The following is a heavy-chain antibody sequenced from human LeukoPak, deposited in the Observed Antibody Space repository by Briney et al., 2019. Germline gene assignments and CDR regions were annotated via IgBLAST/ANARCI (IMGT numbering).Heavy chain of an antibody. V-gene: IGHV3-23*01. D-gene: IGHD6-19*01. J-gene: IGHJ4*02. CDR3: AKCGSGWYLYFDY. CDR1: GFTFSSYA. Sequence: QPGGSLRLSCAASGFTFSSYAMSWVRQAPGKGLEWVSAISGSGGSTYYADSVKGRFTISRDNSKNTLYLQINSLRAEDTAVYYCAKCGSGWYLYFDYWGQGTLVTVSS. CDR2: ISGSGGST.